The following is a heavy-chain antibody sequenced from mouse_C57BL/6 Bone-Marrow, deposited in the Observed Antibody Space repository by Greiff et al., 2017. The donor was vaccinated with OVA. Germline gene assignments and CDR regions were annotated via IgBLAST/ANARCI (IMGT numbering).Heavy chain of an antibody. CDR1: GYTFTSYW. CDR3: ARAPFTTVVAVDY. CDR2: IDPSDSDT. V-gene: IGHV1-52*01. D-gene: IGHD1-1*01. Sequence: QVQLQQPGAELVRPGSSVKLSCKASGYTFTSYWMHWVKQRPIQGLEWIGNIDPSDSDTHYNQKFKDKATLTVDKSSSPAYMQLSSLTAEDSAVYYCARAPFTTVVAVDYWGQGTTLTVSS. J-gene: IGHJ2*01.